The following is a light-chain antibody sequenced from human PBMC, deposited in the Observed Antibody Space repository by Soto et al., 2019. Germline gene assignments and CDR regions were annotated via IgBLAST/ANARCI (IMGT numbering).Light chain of an antibody. J-gene: IGKJ1*01. Sequence: EIVLTQSPATLSVSPGERATLSCRASQSVSGSDLAWYQQKPGQAPRLLISGVSNRATGTPDRFSGSGSGTDFTLTISSLEPEDSAVFYCHQYGISPPTFGPGTKVDIK. CDR3: HQYGISPPT. CDR1: QSVSGSD. V-gene: IGKV3-20*01. CDR2: GVS.